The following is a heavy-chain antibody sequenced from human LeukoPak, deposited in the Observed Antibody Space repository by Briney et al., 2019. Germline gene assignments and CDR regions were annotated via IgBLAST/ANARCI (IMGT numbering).Heavy chain of an antibody. CDR2: ISSSSSYI. V-gene: IGHV3-21*01. J-gene: IGHJ4*02. D-gene: IGHD4-17*01. CDR3: ARDSPTVTSQAIDY. Sequence: PGGSLRLSCAASGFTFSSYSMNWVRQAPGKGLEWVSSISSSSSYIYYADSVKGRVTISRDNAKNSLYLQMNSLRAEDTAVYYCARDSPTVTSQAIDYWGQETLVTVSS. CDR1: GFTFSSYS.